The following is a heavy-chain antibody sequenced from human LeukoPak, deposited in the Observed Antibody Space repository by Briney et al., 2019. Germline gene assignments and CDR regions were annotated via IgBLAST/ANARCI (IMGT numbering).Heavy chain of an antibody. Sequence: GGSLRLSCAASGFTFSSYGMHWVRQAPGKGLEWVAFIRYDGSNKYYADSVKGRFTISRDNSKNTLYLQMNSLKTEDTAVYYCTTTKLGGGYSPFYYYYYMDVWGKGTTVTVSS. D-gene: IGHD3-22*01. J-gene: IGHJ6*03. CDR2: IRYDGSNK. CDR3: TTTKLGGGYSPFYYYYYMDV. V-gene: IGHV3-30*02. CDR1: GFTFSSYG.